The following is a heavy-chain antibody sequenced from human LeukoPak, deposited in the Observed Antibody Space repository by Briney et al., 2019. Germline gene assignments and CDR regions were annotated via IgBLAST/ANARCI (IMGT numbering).Heavy chain of an antibody. V-gene: IGHV1-69*04. D-gene: IGHD4-17*01. CDR2: IIPILGIA. CDR1: GGTFSRYA. J-gene: IGHJ4*02. Sequence: SVTVSCKASGGTFSRYAISWVRQAPGQGLEWMGRIIPILGIANYAQKFQGRVTITADKSTSTAYMELSSLRSEDTAVYYCARVPDYGDRYYFDYWGQGTLVTVS. CDR3: ARVPDYGDRYYFDY.